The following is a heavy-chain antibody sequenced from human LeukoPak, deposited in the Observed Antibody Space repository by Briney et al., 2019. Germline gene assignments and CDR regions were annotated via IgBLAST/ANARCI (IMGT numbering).Heavy chain of an antibody. J-gene: IGHJ4*02. CDR2: IYSAGDT. D-gene: IGHD4-17*01. CDR3: AREGGTDYGDYLGY. CDR1: GFTLSDYS. V-gene: IGHV3-53*01. Sequence: PGGSLRLSCAASGFTLSDYSMSWIRQAPGKGLEWVSVIYSAGDTFSADSVKGRFTISRDNSKNTVYLQMNSLRAEDTAVYYCAREGGTDYGDYLGYWGQGTLVTVSS.